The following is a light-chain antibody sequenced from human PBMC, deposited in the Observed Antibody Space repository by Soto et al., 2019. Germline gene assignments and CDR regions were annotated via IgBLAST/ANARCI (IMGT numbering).Light chain of an antibody. Sequence: DIQMTQSPSSVSASVGDRVTITCRAIQGISSWLAWYQQKPGKAPKLLIYAASSLQSGVPSRFSGIGSGRDFPITISSLQPEDFETYYCQQANRFPWTFGQGTKVEIK. J-gene: IGKJ1*01. CDR2: AAS. CDR3: QQANRFPWT. V-gene: IGKV1-12*01. CDR1: QGISSW.